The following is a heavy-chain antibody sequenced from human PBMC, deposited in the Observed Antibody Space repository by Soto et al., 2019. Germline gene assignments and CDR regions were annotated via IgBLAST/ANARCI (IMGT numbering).Heavy chain of an antibody. CDR3: SREVGSDILSGYYYYYCGMDV. D-gene: IGHD3-9*01. CDR2: ISSSSSTI. CDR1: GFTFSSYS. V-gene: IGHV3-48*02. J-gene: IGHJ6*02. Sequence: EVQLVESGGGLVQRGGSLRLSCAASGFTFSSYSMNWVRQAPGKGLEWVSYISSSSSTIYYADSVKGRFTISRDTAKHSLYLQMNSLRDEDTAVYYCSREVGSDILSGYYYYYCGMDVWGQGTTVTVSS.